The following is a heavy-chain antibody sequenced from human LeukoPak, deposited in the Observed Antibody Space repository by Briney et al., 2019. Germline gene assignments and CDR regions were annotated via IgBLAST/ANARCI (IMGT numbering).Heavy chain of an antibody. Sequence: SETLSLTCTVSGASISSYYWSWIRQPAGKGLEWIGRIYSSGSTNYNPSLKSRVTMSVDTSKNQFSLKLSSVTAADTAVYYCARDRPRGSGNYYSFDYWGQGTLVTVSS. CDR2: IYSSGST. CDR1: GASISSYY. CDR3: ARDRPRGSGNYYSFDY. V-gene: IGHV4-4*07. J-gene: IGHJ4*02. D-gene: IGHD3-10*01.